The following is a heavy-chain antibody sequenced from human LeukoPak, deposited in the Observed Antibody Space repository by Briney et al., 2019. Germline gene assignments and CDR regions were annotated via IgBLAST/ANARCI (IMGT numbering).Heavy chain of an antibody. J-gene: IGHJ4*02. CDR3: AKIRGYINGWQGFLDS. V-gene: IGHV3-13*04. CDR2: IGTNGDT. D-gene: IGHD6-19*01. Sequence: GGSLRLSCAASGFSFGNYDMHWVRQPTGKGLEWVSAIGTNGDTHYPDSVKGRFTISRENAKDSLYLQMDSLRVEDTAVYYCAKIRGYINGWQGFLDSWGQGTLVTVSS. CDR1: GFSFGNYD.